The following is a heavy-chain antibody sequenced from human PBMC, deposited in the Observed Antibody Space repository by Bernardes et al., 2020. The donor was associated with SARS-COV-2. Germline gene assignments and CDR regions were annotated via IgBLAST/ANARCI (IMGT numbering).Heavy chain of an antibody. D-gene: IGHD3-22*01. CDR2: FYPEDGES. CDR1: GYTLSDLS. V-gene: IGHV1-24*01. CDR3: TTSLSLTVVVYAFDI. J-gene: IGHJ3*02. Sequence: ASVKVSCKVSGYTLSDLSMHWVRQAPGKGLEWMGSFYPEDGESVYAQTFLGRVTMTADTSTYTSYMELSSLRSDDTAVYYCTTSLSLTVVVYAFDIWGQGTTVIVS.